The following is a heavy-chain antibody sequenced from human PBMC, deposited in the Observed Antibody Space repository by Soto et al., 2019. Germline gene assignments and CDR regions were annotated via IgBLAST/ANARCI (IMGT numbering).Heavy chain of an antibody. D-gene: IGHD2-15*01. CDR3: ARIRSVCSGGRNDY. V-gene: IGHV4-59*08. Sequence: QVQLQESGPGLVKPSETLSLTCTLSGGSISTYYWSWIRQPPGKALEWIGYVYDRATTSYNPSLKTRVTISADTSKNQFSLNLRSVTAADTAVYFCARIRSVCSGGRNDYWGQGILVTVSS. J-gene: IGHJ4*02. CDR1: GGSISTYY. CDR2: VYDRATT.